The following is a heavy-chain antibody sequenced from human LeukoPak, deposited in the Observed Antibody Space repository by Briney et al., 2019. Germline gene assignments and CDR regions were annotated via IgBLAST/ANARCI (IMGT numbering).Heavy chain of an antibody. CDR2: IWYDGSNK. Sequence: GGSLRLSCAASGFTFSSYGMHWVRQAPGKGLEWVAVIWYDGSNKYYADSVRGRFTISRDSSKNTLYLQMNSLRAEDTAVYYCARTRGSYNYYYYYMDVWGRGTTVTVSS. D-gene: IGHD3-16*01. J-gene: IGHJ6*03. CDR3: ARTRGSYNYYYYYMDV. CDR1: GFTFSSYG. V-gene: IGHV3-33*01.